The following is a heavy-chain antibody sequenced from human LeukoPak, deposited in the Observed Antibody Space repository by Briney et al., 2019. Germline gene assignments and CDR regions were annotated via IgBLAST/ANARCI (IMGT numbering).Heavy chain of an antibody. CDR1: GFIFTSYG. Sequence: PGGSLRLSCVASGFIFTSYGMHWVRQAPGKGLQWVALISSNGNNERYADSVKGRFTISRDNSKNMVYLQMNSLRADDTAVYYCAKTAVVITFRFDDWGQGALVTVSS. V-gene: IGHV3-30*12. CDR2: ISSNGNNE. D-gene: IGHD4/OR15-4a*01. J-gene: IGHJ4*02. CDR3: AKTAVVITFRFDD.